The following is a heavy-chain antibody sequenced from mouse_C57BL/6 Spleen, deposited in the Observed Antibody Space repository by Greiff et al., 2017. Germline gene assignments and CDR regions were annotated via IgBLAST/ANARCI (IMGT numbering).Heavy chain of an antibody. V-gene: IGHV5-17*01. J-gene: IGHJ3*01. Sequence: EVQLVESGGGLVKPGGSLKLSCAASGFTFSDYGMHWVRQAPEKGLEWVAYISSGSSTIYYADTVKGRFTISRDNAKNTLFLHMTSLRSEDAAMYYCARTYYDYDEGFAYWGQGTLVTVSA. CDR3: ARTYYDYDEGFAY. D-gene: IGHD2-4*01. CDR2: ISSGSSTI. CDR1: GFTFSDYG.